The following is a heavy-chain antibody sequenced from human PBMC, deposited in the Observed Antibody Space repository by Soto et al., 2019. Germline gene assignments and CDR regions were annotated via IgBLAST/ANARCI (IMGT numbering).Heavy chain of an antibody. CDR3: ARPGGTAMVNPYDY. J-gene: IGHJ4*02. CDR1: GFTFSSYA. V-gene: IGHV3-30-3*01. CDR2: ISYDGSNK. Sequence: GGSLRLSCAASGFTFSSYAMHWVRQAPGKGLEWVAVISYDGSNKYYADSVKGRFTISRDNSKNTLYLQMNSLRAEDTAVYYCARPGGTAMVNPYDYWGQGTLVTVSS. D-gene: IGHD5-18*01.